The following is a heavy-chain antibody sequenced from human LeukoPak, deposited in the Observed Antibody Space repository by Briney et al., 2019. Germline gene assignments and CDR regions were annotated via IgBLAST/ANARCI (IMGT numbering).Heavy chain of an antibody. V-gene: IGHV4-59*11. CDR2: IYYSGST. CDR3: AREVFSSSWYRGGGNWFDP. D-gene: IGHD6-13*01. Sequence: PGGSLRLSCAASGFTFSSHWMHWVRQAPGKGLVWIGYIYYSGSTNYNPSLKSRVTISVDTSKNQFSLKLSSVTAADTAVYYCAREVFSSSWYRGGGNWFDPWGQGTLVTVSS. J-gene: IGHJ5*02. CDR1: GFTFSSHW.